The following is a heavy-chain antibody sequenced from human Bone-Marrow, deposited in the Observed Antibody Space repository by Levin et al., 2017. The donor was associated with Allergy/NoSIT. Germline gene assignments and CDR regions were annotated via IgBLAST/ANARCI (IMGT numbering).Heavy chain of an antibody. CDR1: GFSLSTSGMC. CDR2: IDWDDDK. J-gene: IGHJ4*02. D-gene: IGHD2-15*01. CDR3: ARMGCSGGSCYRGFDY. Sequence: SGPTLVKPTQTLTLTCTFSGFSLSTSGMCVSWIRQPPGKALEWLALIDWDDDKYYSTSLKTRLTISKDTSKNQVVLTMTNMDPVDTATYYCARMGCSGGSCYRGFDYWGQGTLVTVSS. V-gene: IGHV2-70*01.